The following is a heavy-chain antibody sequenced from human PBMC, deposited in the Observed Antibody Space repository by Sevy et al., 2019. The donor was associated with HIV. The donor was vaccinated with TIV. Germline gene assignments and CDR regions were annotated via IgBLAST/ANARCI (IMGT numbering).Heavy chain of an antibody. D-gene: IGHD3-22*01. CDR1: GGSISSYY. J-gene: IGHJ6*02. Sequence: SETLSLTCTVSGGSISSYYWSWIRQPPGKGLEWIGYIYYSGSTNYNPTLNSRVTISVDTSKNQFSLKLSSVTAADTAVYYCARSDYYDSSGYYYLYYYYYGMDVWGQGTTVTVSS. CDR2: IYYSGST. CDR3: ARSDYYDSSGYYYLYYYYYGMDV. V-gene: IGHV4-59*01.